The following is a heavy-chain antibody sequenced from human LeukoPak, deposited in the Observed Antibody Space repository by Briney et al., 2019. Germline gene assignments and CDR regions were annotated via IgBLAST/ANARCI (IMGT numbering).Heavy chain of an antibody. Sequence: SETLSLTCTVSGYSITIGYYWGWIRQPPGKGLEWIGRIYYSGSTYYNPSLKSRVTISVDTSKNQFSLKLSSVTAADTAVYYCAREGGGSPWYYFDYWGQGTLVTVSS. CDR3: AREGGGSPWYYFDY. V-gene: IGHV4-38-2*02. J-gene: IGHJ4*02. D-gene: IGHD2-15*01. CDR1: GYSITIGYY. CDR2: IYYSGST.